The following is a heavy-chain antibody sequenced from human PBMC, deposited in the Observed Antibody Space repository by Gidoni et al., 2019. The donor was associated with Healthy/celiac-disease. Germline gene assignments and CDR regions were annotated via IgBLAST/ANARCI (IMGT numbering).Heavy chain of an antibody. Sequence: EVQLVQSGAEVKKPGASLTLSCKGSGYSFTSYWIGWVRQRPGKGLEWMGIIYPGDSDTRYSQSFQGQGTISADKSISTAYLQWSSLKASDTAMYYCARLGSGYDFYYYGMDVWGQGTTVTVSS. CDR2: IYPGDSDT. CDR3: ARLGSGYDFYYYGMDV. D-gene: IGHD5-12*01. V-gene: IGHV5-51*01. J-gene: IGHJ6*02. CDR1: GYSFTSYW.